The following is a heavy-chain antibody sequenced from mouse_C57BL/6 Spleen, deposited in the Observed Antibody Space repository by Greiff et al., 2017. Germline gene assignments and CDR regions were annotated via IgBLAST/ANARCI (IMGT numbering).Heavy chain of an antibody. Sequence: VQLQQPGAELVMPGASVKLSCKASGYTFTSYWMHWVKQRPGQGLEWIGEIDPSDSYTNYNQKFKGKSTLTVDKSSSTAYMQLSSLTSEDSAVYYCARREANWDLMDYWGQGTSVTVSS. V-gene: IGHV1-69*01. CDR2: IDPSDSYT. J-gene: IGHJ4*01. D-gene: IGHD4-1*01. CDR3: ARREANWDLMDY. CDR1: GYTFTSYW.